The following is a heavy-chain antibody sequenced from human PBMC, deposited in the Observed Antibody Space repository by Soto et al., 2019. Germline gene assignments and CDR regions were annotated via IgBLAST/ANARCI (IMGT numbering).Heavy chain of an antibody. J-gene: IGHJ4*02. V-gene: IGHV1-24*01. D-gene: IGHD2-15*01. CDR2: FDPEDGET. CDR3: ATDHKAASAFDY. Sequence: ASVKVSCKVSGYTLTELSMHWVRQAPGKGLEWMGGFDPEDGETIYAQKFQGRVTMTEDTSTDTAYMELSSLRSEDTAVYYCATDHKAASAFDYWGQGTLVTVSS. CDR1: GYTLTELS.